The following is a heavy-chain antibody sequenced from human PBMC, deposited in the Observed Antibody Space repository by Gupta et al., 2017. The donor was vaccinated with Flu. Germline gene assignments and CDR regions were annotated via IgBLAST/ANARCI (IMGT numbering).Heavy chain of an antibody. D-gene: IGHD6-13*01. Sequence: QLLLQESGPGLVKPSETLSLMCTVSGDSISSSDYYWGWLRRPPGKGLEWIGTIYYDGTAYYNPSLKSRVTMSIDTSKNHFSLNLRSVTAADTAVVYCARLLQTAAASTWGRGTLVTVSS. J-gene: IGHJ4*02. CDR2: IYYDGTA. CDR1: GDSISSSDYY. V-gene: IGHV4-39*02. CDR3: ARLLQTAAAST.